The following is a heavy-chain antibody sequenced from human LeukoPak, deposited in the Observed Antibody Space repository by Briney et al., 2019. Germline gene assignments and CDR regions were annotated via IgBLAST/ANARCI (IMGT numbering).Heavy chain of an antibody. J-gene: IGHJ4*02. V-gene: IGHV1-18*01. CDR3: ARGLGRRSIDFDWLLTPFDY. D-gene: IGHD3-9*01. CDR1: GYTFTSYG. Sequence: ASVKVSCKASGYTFTSYGISWVRQAPGQGLEWMGWISAYNGNTNYAQKLQGRVTMTTDTSTSTAYMELRSLRSDDTAVYYCARGLGRRSIDFDWLLTPFDYWGQGTLVTVSS. CDR2: ISAYNGNT.